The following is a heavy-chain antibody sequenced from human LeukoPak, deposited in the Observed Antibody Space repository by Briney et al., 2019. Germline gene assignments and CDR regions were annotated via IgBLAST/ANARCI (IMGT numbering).Heavy chain of an antibody. Sequence: SETLSLTCTVSGGSISSYYWSWIRQPPGKGLEWIGYIYYSGSTNYNPSPKSRVTISVDTSKNQFSLKLSSVTAADTAVYYCARQTAPGIAAVWGQGTLVTVSS. J-gene: IGHJ4*02. CDR2: IYYSGST. D-gene: IGHD6-13*01. CDR3: ARQTAPGIAAV. CDR1: GGSISSYY. V-gene: IGHV4-59*08.